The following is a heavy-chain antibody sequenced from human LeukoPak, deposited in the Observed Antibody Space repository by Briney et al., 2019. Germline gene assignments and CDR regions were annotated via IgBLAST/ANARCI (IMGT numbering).Heavy chain of an antibody. Sequence: GGSLRLSCAASGFTFSNYPIHWVRQAPGKGLEWVSTISGSGGSTYYADSVKGRFTISRDNSKNTLYLQMNSLRAEDTAVYYCAKGVGSDYWGQGTLVTVSS. V-gene: IGHV3-23*01. CDR1: GFTFSNYP. CDR3: AKGVGSDY. CDR2: ISGSGGST. J-gene: IGHJ4*02. D-gene: IGHD1-26*01.